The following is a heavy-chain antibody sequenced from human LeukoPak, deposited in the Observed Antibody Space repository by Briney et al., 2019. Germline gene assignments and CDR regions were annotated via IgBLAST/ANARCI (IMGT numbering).Heavy chain of an antibody. CDR2: ISGSGGST. Sequence: GGSLRLSCAASGFTFSSYAMSWVRQAPGKGLEWVSAISGSGGSTYYADSVKGRFTISRDSSKNTLYLQMNSLRAEDTAVYYCAKTEEYYYDSSGYDYWGQGTLVTVSS. CDR3: AKTEEYYYDSSGYDY. J-gene: IGHJ4*02. CDR1: GFTFSSYA. V-gene: IGHV3-23*01. D-gene: IGHD3-22*01.